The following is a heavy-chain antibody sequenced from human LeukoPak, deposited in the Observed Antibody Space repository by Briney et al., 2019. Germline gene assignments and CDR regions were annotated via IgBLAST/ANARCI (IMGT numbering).Heavy chain of an antibody. V-gene: IGHV3-48*01. CDR3: ARDGMVVAARTLDY. D-gene: IGHD2-15*01. CDR1: GFTFRNYG. J-gene: IGHJ4*02. Sequence: GGSLRLSCAASGFTFRNYGMHWVRQAPGKGLEWVSYISSSSSTIYYADSVKGRFTISRDNAKNSPYLQMNSLRAEDTAVYYCARDGMVVAARTLDYWGQGTLVTVSS. CDR2: ISSSSSTI.